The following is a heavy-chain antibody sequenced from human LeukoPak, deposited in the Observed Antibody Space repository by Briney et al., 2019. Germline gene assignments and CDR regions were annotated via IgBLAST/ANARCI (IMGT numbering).Heavy chain of an antibody. D-gene: IGHD3-10*01. CDR1: GFVFDDYA. Sequence: PGASLTLSCEPSGFVFDDYAMHWIRQAPGRGLEWVSVISWSGGTSYADSVKGRFTVSRDNTKDSLFLHMNSLRPNDTALYYCVKDTSPTYYGYFDSWGQGTLVTVSS. CDR3: VKDTSPTYYGYFDS. J-gene: IGHJ4*02. V-gene: IGHV3-43D*03. CDR2: ISWSGGT.